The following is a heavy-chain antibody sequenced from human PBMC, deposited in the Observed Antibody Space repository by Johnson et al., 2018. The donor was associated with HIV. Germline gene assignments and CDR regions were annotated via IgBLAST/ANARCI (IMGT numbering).Heavy chain of an antibody. V-gene: IGHV3-7*01. D-gene: IGHD1-1*01. J-gene: IGHJ3*02. CDR1: GFTVSSNY. CDR3: ARVPSGTPSSI. Sequence: VKLVESGGGLVQPGGSLRLSCAASGFTVSSNYMSWVRQAPGKGLEWVANIKEDGTEKYYVDSVKGRFTISRDNVKNSLYLQMNSLRAEDTAVYYCARVPSGTPSSIWGQGTKVTVS. CDR2: IKEDGTEK.